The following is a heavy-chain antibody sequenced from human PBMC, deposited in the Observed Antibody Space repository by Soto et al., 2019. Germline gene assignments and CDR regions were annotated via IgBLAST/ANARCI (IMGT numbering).Heavy chain of an antibody. J-gene: IGHJ2*01. V-gene: IGHV3-30*03. Sequence: PGESLKISCGAPGVTFKDYGMHWVRQAPGKGLEWVAVISCDGKQTYYADSVKGRFTISKDKSKRTLFLQMNSLRVDDTAVYYCARDGWGSNWYFDLWGRGTLVTVSS. CDR3: ARDGWGSNWYFDL. CDR2: ISCDGKQT. CDR1: GVTFKDYG. D-gene: IGHD3-16*01.